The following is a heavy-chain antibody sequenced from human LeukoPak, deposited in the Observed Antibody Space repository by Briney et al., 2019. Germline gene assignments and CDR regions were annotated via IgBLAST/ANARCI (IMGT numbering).Heavy chain of an antibody. V-gene: IGHV4-39*01. CDR1: GGSISSSSYY. CDR3: ASRTIGSLGGAFDI. J-gene: IGHJ3*02. D-gene: IGHD3-16*01. CDR2: IYYSGST. Sequence: KTSETLSLTCTVSGGSISSSSYYWGWIRQPPGKGLEWIGSIYYSGSTYYNPSLKSRVTISVDTSKNQFSLKLSSVTAADTAVYYCASRTIGSLGGAFDIWGQGTMVTVSS.